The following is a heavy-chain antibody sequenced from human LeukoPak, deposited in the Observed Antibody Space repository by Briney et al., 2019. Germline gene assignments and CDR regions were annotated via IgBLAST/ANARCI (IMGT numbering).Heavy chain of an antibody. D-gene: IGHD2-2*01. CDR3: ARDLTSWVVPAAYFDY. Sequence: GGSLRLSCAASGFTFSSYAMSWVRQAPGKGLEWVSAISGSDGSTYYADSVKGRFTISRDNSKNTLYLQMNSLRAEDTAVYYCARDLTSWVVPAAYFDYWGQGTLVTVSS. CDR2: ISGSDGST. V-gene: IGHV3-23*01. CDR1: GFTFSSYA. J-gene: IGHJ4*02.